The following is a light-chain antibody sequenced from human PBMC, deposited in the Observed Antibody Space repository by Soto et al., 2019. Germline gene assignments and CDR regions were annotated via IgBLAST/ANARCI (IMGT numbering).Light chain of an antibody. Sequence: SVLTQPPSASGSPGQSVTISCPGTSSDVGGYNYVSWYPQHPGKAPKLLIYEVIKRPSGVPDRFSASRSGNTASLTVSGLQAEDEADYYCSSYAGSNTPYVFGTGTKVTVL. V-gene: IGLV2-8*01. CDR3: SSYAGSNTPYV. CDR1: SSDVGGYNY. CDR2: EVI. J-gene: IGLJ1*01.